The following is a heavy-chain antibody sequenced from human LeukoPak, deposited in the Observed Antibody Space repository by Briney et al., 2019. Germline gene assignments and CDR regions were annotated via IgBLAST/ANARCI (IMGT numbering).Heavy chain of an antibody. V-gene: IGHV3-20*04. CDR3: ARDVGYNWLEIDY. CDR1: GFTFSSYA. CDR2: ISWNSGSI. Sequence: GGSLRLSCAASGFTFSSYAMSWVRQAPGKGLEWVSGISWNSGSIGYADSVKGRFTISRDNAKNSLYLQMNSLRAEDTAVYYCARDVGYNWLEIDYWGQGTLVTVSS. J-gene: IGHJ4*02. D-gene: IGHD5-24*01.